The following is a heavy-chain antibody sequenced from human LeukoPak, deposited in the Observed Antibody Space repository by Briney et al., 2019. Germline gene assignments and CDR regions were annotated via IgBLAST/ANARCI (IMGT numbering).Heavy chain of an antibody. Sequence: GGSLRLSCAASGFTVSSNYMSWVRQAPGKGLEWVSVTYSGGSTYYADSVKGRFTISRDNSKNTLYLQMNSLRAEDTAVYYCARDEGLKYSSGSMGAFDIWGQGTMVTVSS. CDR3: ARDEGLKYSSGSMGAFDI. CDR1: GFTVSSNY. V-gene: IGHV3-53*01. J-gene: IGHJ3*02. CDR2: TYSGGST. D-gene: IGHD6-19*01.